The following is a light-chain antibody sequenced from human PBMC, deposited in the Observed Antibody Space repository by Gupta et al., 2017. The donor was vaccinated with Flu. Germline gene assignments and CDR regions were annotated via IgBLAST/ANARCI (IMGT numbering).Light chain of an antibody. J-gene: IGKJ1*01. Sequence: DVVMTQSPLSLSVTVGQPASISCRSSQSLVHSDGNTYLHWFQQRPGQSPRRLIYKISNRDSGVPDRFSGSGSGTEYTLEISRVEAEDVGIYYCRHYVDWPWTFGPGTKVEIK. CDR2: KIS. CDR3: RHYVDWPWT. CDR1: QSLVHSDGNTY. V-gene: IGKV2-30*02.